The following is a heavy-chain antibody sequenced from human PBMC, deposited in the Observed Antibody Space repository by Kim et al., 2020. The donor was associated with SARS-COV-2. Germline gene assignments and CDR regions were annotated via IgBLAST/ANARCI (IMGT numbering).Heavy chain of an antibody. Sequence: YSESGKGRVTISRDNSQNTLFLGISSLSSADSALYYCARVTTGTFDYWGQGTLVTVSS. CDR3: ARVTTGTFDY. D-gene: IGHD2-21*02. J-gene: IGHJ4*02. V-gene: IGHV3-30*03.